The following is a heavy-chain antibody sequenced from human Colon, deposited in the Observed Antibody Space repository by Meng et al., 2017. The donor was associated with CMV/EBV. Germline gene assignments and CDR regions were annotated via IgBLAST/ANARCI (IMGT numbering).Heavy chain of an antibody. CDR2: IRYDGSDK. V-gene: IGHV3-30*02. CDR3: VRGIGGPTAFDY. Sequence: GESLKISCAASGFTFSSHGMHWVRQAPGKGLEWVAYIRYDGSDKYYADSVKGRFTISRDDSKNTLYVQMNSLRAEDTAVFYCVRGIGGPTAFDYWGQGTLVTVSS. CDR1: GFTFSSHG. J-gene: IGHJ4*02. D-gene: IGHD3-16*01.